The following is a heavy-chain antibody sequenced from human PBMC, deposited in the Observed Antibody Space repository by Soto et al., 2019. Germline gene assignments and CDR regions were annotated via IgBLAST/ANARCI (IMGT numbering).Heavy chain of an antibody. CDR1: GFIFSNYW. CDR3: ARGGGYSYGHVDY. Sequence: EVPLVESGGGLVQPGGPLRLSCATSGFIFSNYWMHWVRQAPGKGLVWVSRINSDWSSTSYADSVKGRFTISRDNAKNTLYLQMNSLRAEDTAVYYCARGGGYSYGHVDYWGQGTLVTVSS. V-gene: IGHV3-74*01. CDR2: INSDWSST. D-gene: IGHD5-18*01. J-gene: IGHJ4*02.